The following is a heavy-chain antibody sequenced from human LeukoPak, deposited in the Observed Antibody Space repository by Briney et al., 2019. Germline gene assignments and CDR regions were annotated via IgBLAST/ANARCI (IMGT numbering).Heavy chain of an antibody. CDR1: GFTFKKYA. CDR2: INSNGGRT. Sequence: GGSLRLSCSASGFTFKKYAMHWVRQAPGKGLEYVSAINSNGGRTYYANSVKGRFTMSRDNSRNTVYLQMNSLRAEDTAVYYCARFRSTSGSYPLDYWGQGTLVTVSS. J-gene: IGHJ4*02. D-gene: IGHD1-26*01. CDR3: ARFRSTSGSYPLDY. V-gene: IGHV3-64*04.